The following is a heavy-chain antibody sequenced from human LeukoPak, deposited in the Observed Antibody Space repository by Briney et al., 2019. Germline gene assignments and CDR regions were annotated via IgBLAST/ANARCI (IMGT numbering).Heavy chain of an antibody. Sequence: GGSLRLSCAASRFTFSTYGMHWVRQAPGKGLEWVAVISYDGRNKHYADSVKGRFTISRDNSKNTLYLQMNSLRAEDTAVYYCAKDPVVKVPPEDAFEIWGQGKMVTVSS. D-gene: IGHD2-2*01. CDR2: ISYDGRNK. CDR1: RFTFSTYG. CDR3: AKDPVVKVPPEDAFEI. J-gene: IGHJ3*02. V-gene: IGHV3-30*18.